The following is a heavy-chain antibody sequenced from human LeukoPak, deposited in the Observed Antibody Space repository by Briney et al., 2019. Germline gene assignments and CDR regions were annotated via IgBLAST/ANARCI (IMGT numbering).Heavy chain of an antibody. D-gene: IGHD3-10*01. CDR2: IYYSGTT. V-gene: IGHV4-39*01. J-gene: IGHJ6*03. CDR1: GGSISSSHYY. CDR3: ARQISDYYYYYIDV. Sequence: SETLSLTCTVSGGSISSSHYYWGWIRQTPGKGLEWIGTIYYSGTTYYNPSLESRATISEDTSKNQFSLTLRSVTAANTAVYYCARQISDYYYYYIDVWGKGTTVTVSS.